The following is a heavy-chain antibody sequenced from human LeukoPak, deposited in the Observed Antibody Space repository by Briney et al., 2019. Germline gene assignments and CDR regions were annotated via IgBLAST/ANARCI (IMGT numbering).Heavy chain of an antibody. Sequence: PGRSLRLSCAASGFTFSSYGMHRVRQAPGKGLEWVALIWYDGSNKYYADSVKGRFTISRDNSKNTLYLQMNSLRAEDTAVYYCARGATIGYSGYDYFDYWGQGTLVTVSS. D-gene: IGHD5-12*01. CDR2: IWYDGSNK. J-gene: IGHJ4*02. CDR1: GFTFSSYG. V-gene: IGHV3-33*01. CDR3: ARGATIGYSGYDYFDY.